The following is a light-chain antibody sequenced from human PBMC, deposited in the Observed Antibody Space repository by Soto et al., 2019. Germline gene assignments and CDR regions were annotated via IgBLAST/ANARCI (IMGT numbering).Light chain of an antibody. CDR3: QQSYSTTWR. V-gene: IGKV1-39*01. CDR2: AAS. Sequence: DIQMTQSQSSLSASVGDRVTITCRASQGISTYLNWYQQKPGKAPKLLISAASSLQSGVPSRFSGSGSETDFTHTISSLQPEDFATYSCQQSYSTTWRFGQGTKVDIK. CDR1: QGISTY. J-gene: IGKJ1*01.